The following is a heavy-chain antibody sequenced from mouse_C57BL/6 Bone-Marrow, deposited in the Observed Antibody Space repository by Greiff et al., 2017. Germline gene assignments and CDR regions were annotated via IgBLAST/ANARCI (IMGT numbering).Heavy chain of an antibody. D-gene: IGHD3-3*01. V-gene: IGHV1-26*01. CDR3: ARRLRDAMDY. CDR2: INPNNGGT. Sequence: VQLQQSGPELVKPGASVKISCKASGYTFTDYYMNWVKQSHGKSLEWIGDINPNNGGTSYNQKFKGKATLTVDKSSSTAYMELRSLTSEDSAVYYCARRLRDAMDYWGQGTSVTVSS. CDR1: GYTFTDYY. J-gene: IGHJ4*01.